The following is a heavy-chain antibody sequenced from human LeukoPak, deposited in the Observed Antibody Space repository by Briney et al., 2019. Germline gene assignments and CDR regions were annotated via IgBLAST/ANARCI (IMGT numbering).Heavy chain of an antibody. CDR2: ISAYNGNT. CDR3: ARSPLLPYCSSTSCPNWFDP. J-gene: IGHJ5*02. V-gene: IGHV1-18*01. D-gene: IGHD2-2*01. CDR1: GYTFTSYG. Sequence: GASVKVSCKASGYTFTSYGISWVRQAPGQGLEWMGWISAYNGNTNYAQKLQGRVTMTTDTSTSTAYMELRSLRSDDTAVYYCARSPLLPYCSSTSCPNWFDPWGQGTLVTVSS.